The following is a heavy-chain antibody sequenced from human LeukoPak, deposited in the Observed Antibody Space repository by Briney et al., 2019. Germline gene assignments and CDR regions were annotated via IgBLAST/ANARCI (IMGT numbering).Heavy chain of an antibody. V-gene: IGHV3-21*01. CDR2: ISSSSYI. J-gene: IGHJ4*02. CDR3: ARDKGLLSDY. CDR1: GFTFSSYS. Sequence: GGSLRLSCAASGFTFSSYSMNWVRQAPGKGLEWVSPISSSSYIYYADSVKGRFTISRDNAKNSLYLQMNSLRAEDTAVYYCARDKGLLSDYWGQGTLVTVSS. D-gene: IGHD2/OR15-2a*01.